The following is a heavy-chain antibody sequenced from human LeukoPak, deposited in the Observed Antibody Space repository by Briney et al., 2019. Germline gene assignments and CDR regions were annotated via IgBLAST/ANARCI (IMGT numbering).Heavy chain of an antibody. V-gene: IGHV5-51*01. CDR2: IYPGDSDT. D-gene: IGHD6-6*01. CDR1: GYIFHTYG. CDR3: ARVDFSSSSFGL. J-gene: IGHJ4*02. Sequence: GESLQISCKASGYIFHTYGIGWVRQLPGKGLEWMAIIYPGDSDTRYSPSFQGQVTISADKSISTTYLQWSSLKASDTAMFYCARVDFSSSSFGLWGQGTLVTVSS.